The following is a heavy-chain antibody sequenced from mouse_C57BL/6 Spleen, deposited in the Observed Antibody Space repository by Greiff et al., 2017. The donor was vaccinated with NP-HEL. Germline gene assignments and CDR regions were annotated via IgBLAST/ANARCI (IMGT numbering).Heavy chain of an antibody. J-gene: IGHJ2*01. D-gene: IGHD2-3*01. CDR1: GYSITSGYY. CDR2: ISYDGSN. V-gene: IGHV3-6*01. Sequence: DVKLQESGPGLVNPSQSLSLTCSVTGYSITSGYYWNWIRQFPGNKLEWMGYISYDGSNNYNPSLKNRISITRDTSKNQFFLKLNSVTTEDTATYYCASEDGYSYWGQGTTLTVSS. CDR3: ASEDGYSY.